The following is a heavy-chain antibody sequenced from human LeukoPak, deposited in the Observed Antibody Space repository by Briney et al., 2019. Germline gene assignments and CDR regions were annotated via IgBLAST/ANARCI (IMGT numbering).Heavy chain of an antibody. CDR2: ISLNGGSS. J-gene: IGHJ1*01. V-gene: IGHV3-20*04. CDR1: GFTYDEYG. CDR3: VGRITMFQH. Sequence: PGGSLRLSCAVSGFTYDEYGMSWVRQAPGKGLEWVSGISLNGGSSGYADSVKGRFTISRDNAKNSLYLQMNSLRAEDTALYYCVGRITMFQHWGQGTLVTVSS. D-gene: IGHD3-10*01.